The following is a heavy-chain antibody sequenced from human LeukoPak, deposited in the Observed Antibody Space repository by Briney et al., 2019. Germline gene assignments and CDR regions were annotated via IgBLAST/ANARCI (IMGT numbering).Heavy chain of an antibody. CDR2: INHSGST. CDR3: ARRVVAANPNAFDI. CDR1: GGSFSVYY. Sequence: SETLSLTCAVYGGSFSVYYWSWIRQPPGKGLEWIGEINHSGSTNYNPSLKSRVTISVDTSKNQFSLKLSSVTAADTAVYYCARRVVAANPNAFDIWGQGTMVTVSS. D-gene: IGHD2-15*01. J-gene: IGHJ3*02. V-gene: IGHV4-34*01.